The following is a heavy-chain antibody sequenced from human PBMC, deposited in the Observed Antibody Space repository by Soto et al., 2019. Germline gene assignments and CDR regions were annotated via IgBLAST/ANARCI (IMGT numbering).Heavy chain of an antibody. Sequence: SETLSLTCTVSGGSISSGGYYWSWIRQHPGKGLEWIGYIYYSGSTYYNPSLKSRVTISVDTSKNQFSLKLSSVTASDTAMYYCARHGYSSGWYRAWFDPWGQGTLVTVSS. V-gene: IGHV4-31*03. D-gene: IGHD6-19*01. CDR1: GGSISSGGYY. CDR2: IYYSGST. CDR3: ARHGYSSGWYRAWFDP. J-gene: IGHJ5*02.